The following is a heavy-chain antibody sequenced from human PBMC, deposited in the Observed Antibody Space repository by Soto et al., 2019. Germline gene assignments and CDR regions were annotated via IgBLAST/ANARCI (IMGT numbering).Heavy chain of an antibody. CDR2: ISAYNGNT. CDR3: ARDLVGYSRHPSPFDY. CDR1: GYTFTSYG. V-gene: IGHV1-18*01. Sequence: GASVKVSCKASGYTFTSYGISWVRQAPGQGLEWMGWISAYNGNTNYAQKLQGRVTMTTDTSTSTAYMELRSLRSDDTAVYYCARDLVGYSRHPSPFDYWGQGTLVTVSS. D-gene: IGHD6-13*01. J-gene: IGHJ4*02.